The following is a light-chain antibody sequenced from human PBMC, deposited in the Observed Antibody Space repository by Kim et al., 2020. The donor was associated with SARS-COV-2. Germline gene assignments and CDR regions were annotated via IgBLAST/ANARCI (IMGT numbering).Light chain of an antibody. Sequence: SVKLTCTLCNGHISYIIALHQPQPSKAPRYLMKLEGSGNSNKGSGVPDRFSGSSSGADRYLTISNRQSEDDADYYCETWDSNTRVFGGGTQLTVL. CDR2: LEGSGNS. CDR1: NGHISYI. CDR3: ETWDSNTRV. V-gene: IGLV4-60*03. J-gene: IGLJ3*02.